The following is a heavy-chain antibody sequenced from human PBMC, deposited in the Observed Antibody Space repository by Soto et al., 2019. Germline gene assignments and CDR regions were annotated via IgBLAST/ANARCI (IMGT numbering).Heavy chain of an antibody. V-gene: IGHV3-74*01. J-gene: IGHJ4*02. Sequence: EVQLVESGGGLVQPGGSLRLSGAASGFSFSSYWMHWVRQAPGKGLVWVSRMNSDGSSTSYADSVKGRFTISRDNAKNTLYLQMNSLRADDTAVYYWAVLVGADYWGQVTLGTVSS. D-gene: IGHD2-15*01. CDR3: AVLVGADY. CDR2: MNSDGSST. CDR1: GFSFSSYW.